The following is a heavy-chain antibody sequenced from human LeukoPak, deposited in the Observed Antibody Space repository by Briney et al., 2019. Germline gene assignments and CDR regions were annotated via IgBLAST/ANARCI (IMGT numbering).Heavy chain of an antibody. V-gene: IGHV3-74*01. Sequence: GGSLRPSCAASGNYWMYWVRQAPGKGLVWVSHINSDGSWTSYADSVKGRFTISKDNAKNTVYLQMNSLRAEDTAVYYCVSFYETYWGRGTLVTVSS. CDR1: GNYW. CDR3: VSFYETY. D-gene: IGHD2/OR15-2a*01. J-gene: IGHJ4*02. CDR2: INSDGSWT.